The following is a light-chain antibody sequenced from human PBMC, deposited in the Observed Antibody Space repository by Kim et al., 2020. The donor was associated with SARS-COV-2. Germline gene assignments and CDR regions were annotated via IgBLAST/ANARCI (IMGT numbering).Light chain of an antibody. CDR1: TSDVGGHDH. V-gene: IGLV2-14*03. CDR3: SSYTTSGV. Sequence: QSALTQPASVSGSPGQSITISCTGTTSDVGGHDHVCWYQQHPGKAPKLLIYDAANRPSGVSYRFSGSKSGTTASLTISGLQPEDEADYYCSSYTTSGVFGTGTKVTVL. CDR2: DAA. J-gene: IGLJ1*01.